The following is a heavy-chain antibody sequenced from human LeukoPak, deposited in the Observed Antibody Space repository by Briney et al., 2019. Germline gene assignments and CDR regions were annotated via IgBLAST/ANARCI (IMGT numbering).Heavy chain of an antibody. V-gene: IGHV1-18*01. Sequence: ASVTVSCTASGYTFTSYGISWVRQAPGQGLEWLGWISAYNGNTNYAQKLQGRVTMTTDTSTSTAYMELRSLRSDDTAVYYCARDRGSGTTVPFYYYGRDVWGQGTTVTVSS. CDR3: ARDRGSGTTVPFYYYGRDV. D-gene: IGHD4-17*01. J-gene: IGHJ6*02. CDR1: GYTFTSYG. CDR2: ISAYNGNT.